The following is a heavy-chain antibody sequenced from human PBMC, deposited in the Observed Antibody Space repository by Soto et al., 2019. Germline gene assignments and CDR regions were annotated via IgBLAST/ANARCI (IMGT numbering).Heavy chain of an antibody. Sequence: EVQLVESGGGLVQPGRSLRLACAASGFTFDQYTMHWVRQAPGKGLEWVSSITWHSGTIGYADSVKGRFTISRANAKNSLYLQMNSVGGEDTALYYFAKEMITFGDFNYYYMDVWGNGTTVTVSS. CDR1: GFTFDQYT. CDR2: ITWHSGTI. V-gene: IGHV3-9*01. J-gene: IGHJ6*03. D-gene: IGHD3-16*01. CDR3: AKEMITFGDFNYYYMDV.